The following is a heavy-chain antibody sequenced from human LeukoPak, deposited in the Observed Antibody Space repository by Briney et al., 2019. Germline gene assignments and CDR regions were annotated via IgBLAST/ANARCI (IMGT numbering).Heavy chain of an antibody. CDR2: IYYSGST. Sequence: SQTLSLTCTVSGGSISSGDYYWGWLRQPPGKGREWFGYIYYSGSTYYNPSLKSRVTISVDTSKTQFSLKLSSVTAADTAVYYRAREATPAAMRSWFDPWGQGTLVTVSS. CDR3: AREATPAAMRSWFDP. J-gene: IGHJ5*02. V-gene: IGHV4-30-4*08. CDR1: GGSISSGDYY. D-gene: IGHD2-2*01.